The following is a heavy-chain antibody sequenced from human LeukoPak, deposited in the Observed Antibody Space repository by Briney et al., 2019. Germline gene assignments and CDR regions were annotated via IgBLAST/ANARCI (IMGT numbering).Heavy chain of an antibody. CDR2: IYYSGST. Sequence: SETLSLTCTVSGGSISSSSYYWGWIRQPPGKGLEWIGYIYYSGSTNYNPSLKSRVTISVDTSKNQFSLKLSSVTAADTAVYYCAREGGATGARGPVDYWGQGTLVTVSS. V-gene: IGHV4-61*01. CDR3: AREGGATGARGPVDY. D-gene: IGHD1-26*01. CDR1: GGSISSSSYY. J-gene: IGHJ4*02.